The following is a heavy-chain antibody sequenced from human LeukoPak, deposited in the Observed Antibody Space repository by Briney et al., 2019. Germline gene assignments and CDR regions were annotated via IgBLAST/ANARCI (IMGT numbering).Heavy chain of an antibody. CDR1: GCSISSSSYY. D-gene: IGHD6-19*01. V-gene: IGHV4-39*01. CDR3: ARTFPTRAVAGSGFDFDY. Sequence: PSETLSLTCTVSGCSISSSSYYWVWIRQPPGKGLEWLGSIYYSGSTYYNPSLKSRVTISVDTSKNQFSLKLSSVTAADTAVYYCARTFPTRAVAGSGFDFDYWGQGTLVTVSS. J-gene: IGHJ4*02. CDR2: IYYSGST.